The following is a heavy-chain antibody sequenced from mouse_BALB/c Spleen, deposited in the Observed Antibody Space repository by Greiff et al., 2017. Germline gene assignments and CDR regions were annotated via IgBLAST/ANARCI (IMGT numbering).Heavy chain of an antibody. CDR2: INPSTGYT. D-gene: IGHD4-1*01. CDR3: ARSWVIVDYAMDY. CDR1: GYTFTSYW. J-gene: IGHJ4*01. Sequence: QVQLKESGAELAKPGASVKMSCKASGYTFTSYWMHWVKQRPGQGLEWIGYINPSTGYTEYNQKFKDKATLTADKSSSTAYMQLSSLTSEDSAVYYCARSWVIVDYAMDYWGQGTSVTVSS. V-gene: IGHV1-7*01.